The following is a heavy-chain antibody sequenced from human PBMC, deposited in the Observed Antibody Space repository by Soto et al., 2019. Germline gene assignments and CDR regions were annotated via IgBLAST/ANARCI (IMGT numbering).Heavy chain of an antibody. V-gene: IGHV4-39*01. Sequence: PSETLSLTCTVSGGSISSSSYYLGWIRQPPGKGLEWIGSIYYSGSTYYNPSLKSRVTISVDTSKNQFSLKLSSVTAADTAVYYCARHAPIVDGQAYYDFWSGYYGSWFDPWGQGTLVTVSS. D-gene: IGHD3-3*01. CDR3: ARHAPIVDGQAYYDFWSGYYGSWFDP. CDR2: IYYSGST. J-gene: IGHJ5*02. CDR1: GGSISSSSYY.